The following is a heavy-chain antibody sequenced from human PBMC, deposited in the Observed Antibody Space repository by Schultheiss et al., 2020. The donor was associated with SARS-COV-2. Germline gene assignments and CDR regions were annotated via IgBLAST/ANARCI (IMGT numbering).Heavy chain of an antibody. Sequence: GESLKISCAASGFTFSSYAMSWVRQAPGKGLEWVSAISGSGGSTYYADSVKGRFTISRDNSKNTLYLQMNSLRAEDTAVYYCAIHRYSSGWFDYWGQGTLVTVSS. J-gene: IGHJ4*02. V-gene: IGHV3-23*01. CDR3: AIHRYSSGWFDY. CDR1: GFTFSSYA. CDR2: ISGSGGST. D-gene: IGHD6-19*01.